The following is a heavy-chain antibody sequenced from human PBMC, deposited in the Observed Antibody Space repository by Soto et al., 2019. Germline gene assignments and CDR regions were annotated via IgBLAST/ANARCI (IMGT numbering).Heavy chain of an antibody. CDR1: GFTFSSYG. J-gene: IGHJ4*02. V-gene: IGHV3-30*18. CDR2: ISYDGSNK. Sequence: GGSLRLSCAASGFTFSSYGMHWVRQAPGKGLEWVAVISYDGSNKYYADSVKGRFTISRDNSKNTLYLQMNSLRAEDTAVYYCAKGFSGYYILSPDYWGQGTLVTVSS. D-gene: IGHD3-3*01. CDR3: AKGFSGYYILSPDY.